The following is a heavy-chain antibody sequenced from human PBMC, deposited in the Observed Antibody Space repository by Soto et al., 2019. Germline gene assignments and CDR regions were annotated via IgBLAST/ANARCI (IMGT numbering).Heavy chain of an antibody. CDR3: ARDYGSGYATVWGFDY. V-gene: IGHV3-30*04. Sequence: QVQLVESGGGVVQPGTSLRLSCAASGFTFSSHAMHWVRQAPGKGPEWVALISYDGSNKYYADSVKGRFTFSRDNSKNTLYLQMSGLRAEDTAVYYCARDYGSGYATVWGFDYWGQGTLVTVSS. CDR2: ISYDGSNK. CDR1: GFTFSSHA. D-gene: IGHD3-22*01. J-gene: IGHJ4*02.